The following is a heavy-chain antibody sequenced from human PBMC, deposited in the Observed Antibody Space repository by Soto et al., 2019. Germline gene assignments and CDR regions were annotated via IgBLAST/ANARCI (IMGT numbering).Heavy chain of an antibody. D-gene: IGHD6-19*01. Sequence: VWSLRLSCAASGFTFSSYAMSWVRQAPGKGLEWVSAISGSGGSTYYADSVKGRFTISRDNSKNTLYLQMNSLRAEDTAVYYCAKDRTYSSGWYFDYWGQGTMVTVSA. CDR1: GFTFSSYA. CDR2: ISGSGGST. CDR3: AKDRTYSSGWYFDY. V-gene: IGHV3-23*01. J-gene: IGHJ4*02.